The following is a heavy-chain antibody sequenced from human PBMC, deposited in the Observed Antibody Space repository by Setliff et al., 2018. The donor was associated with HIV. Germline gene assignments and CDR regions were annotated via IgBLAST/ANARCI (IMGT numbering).Heavy chain of an antibody. D-gene: IGHD2-15*01. V-gene: IGHV1-18*01. CDR3: ARDPPVVVRHLFDL. CDR2: ISAYNGNT. CDR1: GYSFSTNG. Sequence: ASVKVSCKASGYSFSTNGISWVRQAPGQGLEWMGWISAYNGNTNYAQKFQGRVTMTTDTSTSTASMELRSLISDDTAVYYCARDPPVVVRHLFDLWGQGTLVTVSS. J-gene: IGHJ4*02.